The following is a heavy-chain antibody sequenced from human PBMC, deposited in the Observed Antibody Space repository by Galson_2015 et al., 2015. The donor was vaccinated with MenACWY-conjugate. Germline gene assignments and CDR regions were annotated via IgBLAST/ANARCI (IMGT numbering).Heavy chain of an antibody. Sequence: SETLSLTCTVSGASISSSSDFWGWIRQPPGKGLEWIANIDYSGDTYYNPSLKSRVTMSVDTSKNQFSLRLSSVTAADTAVYYCARHIRHYDWLDPWGQGALVTVSS. D-gene: IGHD4-17*01. CDR2: IDYSGDT. J-gene: IGHJ5*02. CDR3: ARHIRHYDWLDP. V-gene: IGHV4-39*01. CDR1: GASISSSSDF.